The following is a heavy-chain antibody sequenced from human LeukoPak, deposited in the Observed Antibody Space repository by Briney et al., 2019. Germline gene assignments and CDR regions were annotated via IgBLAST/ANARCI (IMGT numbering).Heavy chain of an antibody. D-gene: IGHD3-10*01. CDR1: GGSISSSSYY. CDR2: IYYSGST. J-gene: IGHJ4*02. Sequence: SETLSLTCTVSGGSISSSSYYWGWIRQPPGKGLEWIGSIYYSGSTYYNPSLKSRVTISVDTPKNQFSLKLSSVTAADTAVYYCASPSYYYGSGSYSPPFDYWGQGTLVTVSS. V-gene: IGHV4-39*01. CDR3: ASPSYYYGSGSYSPPFDY.